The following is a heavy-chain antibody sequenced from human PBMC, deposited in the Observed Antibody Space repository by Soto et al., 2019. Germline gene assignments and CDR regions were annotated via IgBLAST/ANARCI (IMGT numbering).Heavy chain of an antibody. CDR2: ISSSSGYI. V-gene: IGHV3-21*01. CDR1: SSRFNPYN. D-gene: IGHD2-8*01. Sequence: PGGSLILSCPASSSRFNPYNMNWPRQAPGKRVEWVSLISSSSGYIYYADSVKCRFTISRDNANNLLYLHMSRLTVDDTAVYCRAKYYHGDSYCYGLEGWGLGATVTVSS. CDR3: AKYYHGDSYCYGLEG. J-gene: IGHJ6*02.